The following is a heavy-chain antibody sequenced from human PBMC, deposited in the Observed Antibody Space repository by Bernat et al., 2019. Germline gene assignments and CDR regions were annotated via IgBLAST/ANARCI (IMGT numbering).Heavy chain of an antibody. CDR1: GYSFTSNA. J-gene: IGHJ4*02. V-gene: IGHV7-4-1*02. CDR2: INTNTGNP. CDR3: ATGDWNY. Sequence: QVQLVQSGSELKKPGASVKVSCKASGYSFTSNALNWVRQAPGQGLEWMGWINTNTGNPTYVQGFTGRFVFSLDASVNTASLQISDLKGDDTAFYYCATGDWNYWGQGTLVTVSS. D-gene: IGHD3/OR15-3a*01.